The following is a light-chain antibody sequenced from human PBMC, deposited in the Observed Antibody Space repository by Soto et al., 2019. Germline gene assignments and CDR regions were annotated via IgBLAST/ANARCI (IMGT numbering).Light chain of an antibody. J-gene: IGKJ4*01. CDR2: DAS. CDR3: QQYESYSPLT. V-gene: IGKV1-5*01. Sequence: DIPITQPPSPLSASVGNRVTIPCRASQSISSWLAWYQQKPGKAPKLLIYDASSLESGVPSRFSGGRSGTEFTLTIAGLQPEDFATYYCQQYESYSPLTFGGGTKVDIK. CDR1: QSISSW.